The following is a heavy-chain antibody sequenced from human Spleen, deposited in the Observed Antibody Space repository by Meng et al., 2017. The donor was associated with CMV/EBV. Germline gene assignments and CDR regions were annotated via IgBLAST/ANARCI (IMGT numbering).Heavy chain of an antibody. CDR2: INPSGGST. Sequence: ASVKVSCKASGYTFTSYYMHWVRQAPGQGLEWMGIINPSGGSTSYAQKFQGRVTMTRDTSTSTVYMELSSLRSDDTAVYYCARRTTDDTMDVWGQGTAVTVSS. V-gene: IGHV1-46*01. CDR1: GYTFTSYY. D-gene: IGHD1-7*01. J-gene: IGHJ6*02. CDR3: ARRTTDDTMDV.